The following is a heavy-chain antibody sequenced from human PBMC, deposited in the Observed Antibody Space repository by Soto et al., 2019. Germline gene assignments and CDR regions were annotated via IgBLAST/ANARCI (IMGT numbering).Heavy chain of an antibody. V-gene: IGHV1-46*01. J-gene: IGHJ4*02. CDR2: INPSGGRT. Sequence: GSSVKVSCKASGYTFTTYSMHWVRQTPGHGLEWMGVINPSGGRTSYAQKFQGRVTMTRDTSTSTVHMELSNLRSEDTAVYFCAREGGYDVWTGHYILLYYLDNWGLGTLVTVSS. CDR1: GYTFTTYS. D-gene: IGHD2-8*01. CDR3: AREGGYDVWTGHYILLYYLDN.